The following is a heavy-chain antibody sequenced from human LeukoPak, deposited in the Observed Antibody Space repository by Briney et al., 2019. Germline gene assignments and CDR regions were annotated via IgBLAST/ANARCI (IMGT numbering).Heavy chain of an antibody. D-gene: IGHD3-22*01. CDR2: IWYDGSKK. CDR1: GFTFSNYG. J-gene: IGHJ4*02. V-gene: IGHV3-33*06. CDR3: ANYYYDKSGYKN. Sequence: PGGSLRLSCAASGFTFSNYGMQWVRQTPGKGLQWVAVIWYDGSKKYYADSVKGRFTISRDDSKNMLYLQMNSLRAEDTAVFYCANYYYDKSGYKNWGQGTLVTVSS.